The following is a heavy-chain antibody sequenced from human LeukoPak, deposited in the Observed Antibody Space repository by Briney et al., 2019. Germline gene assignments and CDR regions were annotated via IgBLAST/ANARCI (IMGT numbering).Heavy chain of an antibody. Sequence: SETLSLTCAAYGGSFSGYYWSWIRRPPGKGLEWIGEINHNRSTNYNPFLKSRVTISVDTSQNQFSLQLSCVTAADTAVNYCARMHVLLWFRELLSGRYFDYWGQGTLVTVSS. V-gene: IGHV4-34*01. CDR3: ARMHVLLWFRELLSGRYFDY. CDR1: GGSFSGYY. CDR2: INHNRST. J-gene: IGHJ4*02. D-gene: IGHD3-10*01.